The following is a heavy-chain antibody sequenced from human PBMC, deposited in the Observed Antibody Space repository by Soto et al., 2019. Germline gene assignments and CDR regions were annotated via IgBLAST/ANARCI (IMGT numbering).Heavy chain of an antibody. CDR2: IYHRGST. J-gene: IGHJ6*02. CDR1: GGCLSRNSYY. CDR3: ARRPLDYYYAMDV. V-gene: IGHV4-39*01. Sequence: SETMSLTCTVCGGCLSRNSYYWCWIRRRPGQGLEWIGSIYHRGSTEYNPSLKGRVTISVATSKNQFSLKLSSVTAADTAIYYCARRPLDYYYAMDVWGRGTTVTVSS.